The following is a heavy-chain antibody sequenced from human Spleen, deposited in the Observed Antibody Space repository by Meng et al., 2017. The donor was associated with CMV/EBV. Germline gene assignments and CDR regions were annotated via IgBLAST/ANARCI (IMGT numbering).Heavy chain of an antibody. J-gene: IGHJ4*02. D-gene: IGHD1-26*01. V-gene: IGHV1-46*01. CDR2: INPSGGST. CDR1: GYTFTSYY. Sequence: ASEKVSCKASGYTFTSYYMHWVRQAPGQGLERMGIINPSGGSTSYAQKFKYRVTMTRDTSTSTVYMELGSLRSEDTAVYYCARSTDSGSYWQPGAPRYFDYWGQGTLVTVSS. CDR3: ARSTDSGSYWQPGAPRYFDY.